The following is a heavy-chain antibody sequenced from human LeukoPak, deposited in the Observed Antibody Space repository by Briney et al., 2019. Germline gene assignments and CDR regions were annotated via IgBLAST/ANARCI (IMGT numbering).Heavy chain of an antibody. Sequence: GESLKISCKGSGYSFTSYWIGWVRQMPGKGLEWMGIIYPGDSDTRYSPSFQGQVTISADKSISTAYLQWSSLKASDTAMYYCARVVDGGGLRYYYCMDVWGKGTTVTISS. CDR1: GYSFTSYW. CDR2: IYPGDSDT. D-gene: IGHD2-15*01. J-gene: IGHJ6*03. V-gene: IGHV5-51*01. CDR3: ARVVDGGGLRYYYCMDV.